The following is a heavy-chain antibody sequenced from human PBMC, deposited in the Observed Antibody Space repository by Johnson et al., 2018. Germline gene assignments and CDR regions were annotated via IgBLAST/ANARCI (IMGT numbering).Heavy chain of an antibody. D-gene: IGHD1-7*01. V-gene: IGHV1-8*01. Sequence: VQLVQSGAEVKKPGASVKVSCKASGYTFTIYDINWVRQATGQGLEWMGWMNPNSGNTGYAQKFQGRVTMTRNTYISTAYMELSSLRSEDTAVYSCARGKGTTPYYYYGMDVWGQGTTVTVSS. CDR2: MNPNSGNT. J-gene: IGHJ6*02. CDR1: GYTFTIYD. CDR3: ARGKGTTPYYYYGMDV.